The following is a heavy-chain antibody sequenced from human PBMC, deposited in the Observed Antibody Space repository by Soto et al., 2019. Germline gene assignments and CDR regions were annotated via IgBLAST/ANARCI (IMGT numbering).Heavy chain of an antibody. D-gene: IGHD3-10*01. CDR1: GFTFNNYA. CDR2: ISGGGDTI. J-gene: IGHJ4*02. V-gene: IGHV3-23*01. Sequence: EVQLLESGGGLVQPGGSLRLSCAASGFTFNNYAMTWVRQAPGTGLEWVAAISGGGDTISYADAVKGRFTVSRDGSKNTLYLQMSSLRAEDTALYYCAKGRGGSGSLTPRVDFWGQGTLVTVSS. CDR3: AKGRGGSGSLTPRVDF.